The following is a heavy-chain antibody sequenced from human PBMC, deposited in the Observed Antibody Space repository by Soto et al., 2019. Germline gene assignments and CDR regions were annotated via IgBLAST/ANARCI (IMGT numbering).Heavy chain of an antibody. J-gene: IGHJ4*02. CDR2: IYYSGST. D-gene: IGHD3-16*01. CDR3: ARAWGRVFDY. V-gene: IGHV4-59*01. Sequence: PSETLSLTYTVPGGSISSYYWSWFRQPPGKGLEWIGYIYYSGSTNYNPSLKSRVTISVDTSKNQFSLKLSSVTAADTAVYYCARAWGRVFDYWGQGTLVTVSS. CDR1: GGSISSYY.